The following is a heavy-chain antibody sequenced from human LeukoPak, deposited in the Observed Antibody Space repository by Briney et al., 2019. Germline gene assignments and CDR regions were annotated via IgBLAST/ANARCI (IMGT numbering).Heavy chain of an antibody. J-gene: IGHJ4*02. CDR2: SHNDGNSV. D-gene: IGHD3-10*01. Sequence: GGSLRLSCAASGFTFNRYWMHWVRQGPGKEVVWVSHSHNDGNSVSYADSVKGRFTVSRDNAKNTLYLQMNRLRPEDTAVYYCVRHNYGYDYWGQGTLVTVSS. CDR3: VRHNYGYDY. CDR1: GFTFNRYW. V-gene: IGHV3-74*01.